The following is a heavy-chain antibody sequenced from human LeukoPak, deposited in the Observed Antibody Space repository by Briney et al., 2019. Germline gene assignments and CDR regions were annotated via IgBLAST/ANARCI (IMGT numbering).Heavy chain of an antibody. CDR3: ASHDWGANFDY. Sequence: GGSLRLSCAASGFTFSSYSMNWVRQAPGKGLELVSYISSSSSTIYYADSVKGRFTISRDNAKNSLYLQMNSLIAEDTAVYYCASHDWGANFDYWGQGTLVTVSS. V-gene: IGHV3-48*01. CDR2: ISSSSSTI. J-gene: IGHJ4*02. D-gene: IGHD7-27*01. CDR1: GFTFSSYS.